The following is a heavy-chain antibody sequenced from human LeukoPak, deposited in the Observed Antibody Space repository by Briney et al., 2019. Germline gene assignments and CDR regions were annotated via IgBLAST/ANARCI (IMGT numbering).Heavy chain of an antibody. CDR1: GGSISSYY. D-gene: IGHD3-22*01. CDR3: ARVSYDSSGYYYDY. Sequence: SETLSLTCTVSGGSISSYYWSWIRQHPGKGLEWIGYIYYSGSTYYNPSLKSRVTISVDTSKNQFSLKLSSVTAADTAVYYCARVSYDSSGYYYDYWGQGTLVTVSS. V-gene: IGHV4-59*06. CDR2: IYYSGST. J-gene: IGHJ4*02.